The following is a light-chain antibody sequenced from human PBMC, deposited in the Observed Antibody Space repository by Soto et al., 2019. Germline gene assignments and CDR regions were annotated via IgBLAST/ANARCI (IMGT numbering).Light chain of an antibody. Sequence: ETVLTQSPATLSLSPGERATLSCRASQSLGNYLAWYQQKPGQAPRLLIYDASTRATGTPARFSGSGSGTDFTLTISSLEPEDFAVYYCQQRSNWPTLGGGTKVDIK. CDR1: QSLGNY. CDR2: DAS. J-gene: IGKJ4*01. CDR3: QQRSNWPT. V-gene: IGKV3-11*01.